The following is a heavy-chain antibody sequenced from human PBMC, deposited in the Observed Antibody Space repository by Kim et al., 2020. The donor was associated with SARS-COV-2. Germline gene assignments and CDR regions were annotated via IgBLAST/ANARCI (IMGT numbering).Heavy chain of an antibody. J-gene: IGHJ5*02. D-gene: IGHD3-3*01. CDR2: IYYSGST. V-gene: IGHV4-39*01. Sequence: SETLSLTCTVSGGSISSSSYYWGWIRQPPGKGLEWIGSIYYSGSTYYNPSLKSRVTISVDTSKNQFSLKLSSVTAADTAVYYCARHPYYDFWSGYFGGFRFDPWGQGTLVTVSS. CDR3: ARHPYYDFWSGYFGGFRFDP. CDR1: GGSISSSSYY.